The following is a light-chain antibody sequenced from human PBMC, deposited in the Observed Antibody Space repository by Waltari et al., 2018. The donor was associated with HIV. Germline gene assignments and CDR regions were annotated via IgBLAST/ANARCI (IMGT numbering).Light chain of an antibody. J-gene: IGKJ1*01. CDR2: WAS. Sequence: DIVMTQSPDSLVVSLGERATINCKSSQSVLYRSNNRNYLAWYQQKPRQPPKLLIYWASTRESGVPDRFSGRGSGTDFTLTISSLQAEDVAVYYCQQYYSTPWTFGQGTKVEIK. CDR1: QSVLYRSNNRNY. V-gene: IGKV4-1*01. CDR3: QQYYSTPWT.